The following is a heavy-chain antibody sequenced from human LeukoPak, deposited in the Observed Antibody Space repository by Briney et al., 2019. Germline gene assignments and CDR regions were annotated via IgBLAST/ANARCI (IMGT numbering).Heavy chain of an antibody. Sequence: GGSLRLSCSASGFTFSSYAMHWVRQAPGKGLECVSALTGDGGRTYYADSVKGRFTISRDNSKNTLYLQMSSLRVEDTAVYYCAKRRYYDSSGYPRRGIDYWGQGTLVTVSS. J-gene: IGHJ4*02. CDR1: GFTFSSYA. CDR3: AKRRYYDSSGYPRRGIDY. V-gene: IGHV3-64D*06. CDR2: LTGDGGRT. D-gene: IGHD3-22*01.